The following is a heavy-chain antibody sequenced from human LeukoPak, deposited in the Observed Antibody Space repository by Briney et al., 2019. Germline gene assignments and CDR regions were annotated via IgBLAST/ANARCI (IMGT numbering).Heavy chain of an antibody. CDR2: IRSKGYGGTT. V-gene: IGHV3-49*04. CDR3: TRVRSGNDFDY. J-gene: IGHJ4*02. Sequence: GGSLRLSCSASGFTFGDHAMSWVRQAPGKGLEWVGFIRSKGYGGTTEYAASVKGRFSLSRDDSKSSVYLQMSSLKTEDTAVYYCTRVRSGNDFDYWGQGTLVTVSS. D-gene: IGHD3-10*01. CDR1: GFTFGDHA.